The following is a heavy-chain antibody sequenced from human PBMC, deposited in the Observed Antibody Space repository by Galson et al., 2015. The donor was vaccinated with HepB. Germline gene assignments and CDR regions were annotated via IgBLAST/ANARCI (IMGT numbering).Heavy chain of an antibody. CDR2: IYPGDSDP. CDR1: GSSFTTYW. D-gene: IGHD4-11*01. Sequence: QSGAEVKKPGESLKISCEVSGSSFTTYWIGWVRQMPGKGLEWVGSIYPGDSDPRYSPSFQGQVTMSADTSTNTAYLQWTGLKASDTAIYYCARSNYIYFDRWGQGTLVIVSS. CDR3: ARSNYIYFDR. J-gene: IGHJ4*02. V-gene: IGHV5-51*03.